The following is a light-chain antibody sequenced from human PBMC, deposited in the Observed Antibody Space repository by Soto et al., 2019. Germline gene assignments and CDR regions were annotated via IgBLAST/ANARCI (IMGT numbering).Light chain of an antibody. J-gene: IGLJ1*01. CDR2: EGS. V-gene: IGLV2-23*01. CDR3: CSFAGSRTFV. CDR1: SSDVGNYNL. Sequence: QSALTQPASVSGSPGQSITISCSGTSSDVGNYNLVSWFQQYPGKAPKLMIYEGSKRPAGVSDRFSGSKSGNTASLTISGLQAEDDADYHCCSFAGSRTFVFGTGTKV.